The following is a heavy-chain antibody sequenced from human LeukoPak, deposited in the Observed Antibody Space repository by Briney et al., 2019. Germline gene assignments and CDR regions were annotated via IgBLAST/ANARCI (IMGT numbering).Heavy chain of an antibody. V-gene: IGHV4-31*03. Sequence: PSETLSLTCTVSGGSISSGGYYWSWIRQHPGKGLEWIGYIYYSGSTYYNPSLKSRVTISVDTSKNQFSLKLSSVTAADTAVYYCARGLRDGYNVDYWGQGTLVTVSS. CDR3: ARGLRDGYNVDY. J-gene: IGHJ4*02. CDR1: GGSISSGGYY. D-gene: IGHD5-24*01. CDR2: IYYSGST.